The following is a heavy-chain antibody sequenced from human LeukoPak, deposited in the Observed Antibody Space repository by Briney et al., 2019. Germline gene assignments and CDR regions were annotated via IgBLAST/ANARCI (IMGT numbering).Heavy chain of an antibody. D-gene: IGHD1-1*01. CDR3: ARVLVAGPRAFAY. V-gene: IGHV1-8*01. Sequence: CINPNSATTAYPPQIQRRVTITRNTSIRTAYMELSSLPSEHTAVYYCARVLVAGPRAFAYWGQGTPVTVAS. CDR2: INPNSATT. J-gene: IGHJ4*02.